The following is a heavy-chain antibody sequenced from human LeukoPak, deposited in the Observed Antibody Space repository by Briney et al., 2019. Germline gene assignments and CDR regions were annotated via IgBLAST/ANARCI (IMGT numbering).Heavy chain of an antibody. J-gene: IGHJ1*01. Sequence: GGSLRLSCAASGFSVSGNYMSWARQAPGKGLEWVSVIYSGGSTYYADSVKGRFTISRDNSKNTLYLQMKSLRAEDTAVYYCARTDETAPAEDFQHWGQGTLATVSS. CDR1: GFSVSGNY. D-gene: IGHD2-21*02. CDR3: ARTDETAPAEDFQH. CDR2: IYSGGST. V-gene: IGHV3-53*01.